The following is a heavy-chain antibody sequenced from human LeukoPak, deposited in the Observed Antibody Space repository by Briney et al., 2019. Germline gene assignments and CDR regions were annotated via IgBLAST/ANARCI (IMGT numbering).Heavy chain of an antibody. J-gene: IGHJ4*02. CDR2: IWSDGSEK. CDR1: GFTFSTSG. V-gene: IGHV3-33*01. Sequence: GRSLRLSCAASGFTFSTSGMNWVRQAPGKGLEWVAVIWSDGSEKRYADSVKGRFTISRDNSKNTLYLQMNSLRAEDTAVYYCVPEVVVAATYYFDYWGQGTLVTVSS. CDR3: VPEVVVAATYYFDY. D-gene: IGHD2-15*01.